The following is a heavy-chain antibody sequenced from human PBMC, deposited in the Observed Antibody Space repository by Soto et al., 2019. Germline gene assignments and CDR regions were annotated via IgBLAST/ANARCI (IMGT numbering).Heavy chain of an antibody. J-gene: IGHJ5*02. V-gene: IGHV1-69*06. CDR1: GGTFSSYA. CDR3: ASAPNDYDFWSGSVWFDP. CDR2: IIPIFGTA. Sequence: QVQLVQSGAEVKKPGSSVKVSCKASGGTFSSYAISWVRQAPGQGLEWMGGIIPIFGTANYAQKFQSRVTITADKSTSTAYMELSSLRSEDTAVYYCASAPNDYDFWSGSVWFDPWGQGTLVTVSS. D-gene: IGHD3-3*01.